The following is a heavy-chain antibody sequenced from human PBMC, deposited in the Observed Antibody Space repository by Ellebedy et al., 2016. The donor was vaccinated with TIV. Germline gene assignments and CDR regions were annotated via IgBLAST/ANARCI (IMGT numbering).Heavy chain of an antibody. V-gene: IGHV1-18*01. Sequence: AASVKVSCKASGYAFTSYNINWARRAPGQGLEWMGWISAYNGNTSYAQKLQGRVTMTTDTSTRTAYMELRSLRSDDTAVYYCARPTLRLGELSLISDGFDIWGQGTMVTVSS. CDR2: ISAYNGNT. J-gene: IGHJ3*02. CDR3: ARPTLRLGELSLISDGFDI. CDR1: GYAFTSYN. D-gene: IGHD3-16*02.